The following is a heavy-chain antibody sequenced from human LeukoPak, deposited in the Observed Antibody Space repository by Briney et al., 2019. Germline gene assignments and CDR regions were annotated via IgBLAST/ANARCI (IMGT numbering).Heavy chain of an antibody. Sequence: GSLRLSCAASGFTFSSYEMNWVRQAPGKGREWVSYISSSGSTIYYADSVKGRFTISRDNAKNSLYLQMNSLRAEDTAVYYCAGRRNIRSSTGAFDIWGQGTMVTVSS. J-gene: IGHJ3*02. D-gene: IGHD1-14*01. V-gene: IGHV3-48*03. CDR3: AGRRNIRSSTGAFDI. CDR2: ISSSGSTI. CDR1: GFTFSSYE.